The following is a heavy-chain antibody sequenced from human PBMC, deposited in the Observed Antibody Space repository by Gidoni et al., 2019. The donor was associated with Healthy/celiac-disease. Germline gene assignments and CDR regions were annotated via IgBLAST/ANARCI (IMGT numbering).Heavy chain of an antibody. CDR2: IYSCGST. CDR1: GFTVSSND. D-gene: IGHD3-16*01. Sequence: EVQLVESGGGLVQPGGSLRLSCAASGFTVSSNDMSWFRQPPGKGLGWVSVIYSCGSTYYADSVKGRFTISRHNSKNTLYLQMNSLRAEDTAVYYCAREPFYDSYGMDVWGQGTTVTVSS. CDR3: AREPFYDSYGMDV. V-gene: IGHV3-53*04. J-gene: IGHJ6*02.